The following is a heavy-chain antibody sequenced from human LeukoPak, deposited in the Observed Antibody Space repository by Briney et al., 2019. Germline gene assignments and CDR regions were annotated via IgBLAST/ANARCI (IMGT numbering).Heavy chain of an antibody. Sequence: ASVKVSCKASGGTFSNYPIIWVRQAPGRGLEWLGGIIPIYGTANYALMFQGGITLSAHESTATAYMELRNLTSDDTAMYFCATHTGGYNYWWFDIWGQGTLVSVSS. CDR1: GGTFSNYP. V-gene: IGHV1-69*13. D-gene: IGHD5-24*01. CDR3: ATHTGGYNYWWFDI. J-gene: IGHJ5*02. CDR2: IIPIYGTA.